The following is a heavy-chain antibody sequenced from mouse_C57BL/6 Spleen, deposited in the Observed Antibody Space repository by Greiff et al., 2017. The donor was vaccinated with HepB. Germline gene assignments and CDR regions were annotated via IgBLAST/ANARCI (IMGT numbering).Heavy chain of an antibody. D-gene: IGHD2-4*01. CDR3: ARSRDLYDYDGY. CDR2: IYPGDGDT. CDR1: GYAFSSYW. Sequence: QVQLQQSGAELVKPGASVKISCKASGYAFSSYWMNWVKQRPGKGLEWIGQIYPGDGDTNYNGKFKGKATLTADKSSSTAYMQLSSLTSEDSAVYFCARSRDLYDYDGYWGQGTTLTVSS. V-gene: IGHV1-80*01. J-gene: IGHJ2*01.